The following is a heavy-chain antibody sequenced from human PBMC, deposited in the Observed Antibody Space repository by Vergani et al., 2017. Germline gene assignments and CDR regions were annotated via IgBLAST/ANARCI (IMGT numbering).Heavy chain of an antibody. CDR3: ARVLYRGNWFDP. D-gene: IGHD4-11*01. Sequence: QVQLQESGPGLVKPSQTLSLTCTVSGGPISSGGYYWSWIRQHPGKGLEWIGYIYYSGSTYYNPSLKSRVTISVDTSKNQFSLKMSSVTAADTAVYYCARVLYRGNWFDPWGQGTLVTVSS. V-gene: IGHV4-31*03. J-gene: IGHJ5*02. CDR2: IYYSGST. CDR1: GGPISSGGYY.